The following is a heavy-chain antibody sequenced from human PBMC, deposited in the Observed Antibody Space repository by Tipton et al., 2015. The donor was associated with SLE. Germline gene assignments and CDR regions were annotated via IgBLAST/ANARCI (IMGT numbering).Heavy chain of an antibody. CDR1: GYTFDSFA. V-gene: IGHV1-18*04. D-gene: IGHD2-2*01. J-gene: IGHJ6*03. Sequence: QSGPEVKKPGASVEVSCKASGYTFDSFAISWVRQAPGQGLEWMGWIGVYNGNTNYAQRLQGRVTMTTDTSTSTAYMELRSLRSDDTAVYYCARGIAVGGPGPHYYYMDVWGKGTTVTVSS. CDR3: ARGIAVGGPGPHYYYMDV. CDR2: IGVYNGNT.